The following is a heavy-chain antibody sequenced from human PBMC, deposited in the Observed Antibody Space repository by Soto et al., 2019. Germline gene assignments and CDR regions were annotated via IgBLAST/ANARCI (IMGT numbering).Heavy chain of an antibody. Sequence: SETLSLTCTVSGGSISSGDYYWSWIRQPPGKGPEWIGYIYYSGSTYYNPSLKSRVTISVDTSKNQFSLKLSSVTAADTAVYYCARTDSSGSLDYWGQGTLVTVSS. CDR2: IYYSGST. CDR3: ARTDSSGSLDY. V-gene: IGHV4-30-4*01. J-gene: IGHJ4*02. CDR1: GGSISSGDYY. D-gene: IGHD3-22*01.